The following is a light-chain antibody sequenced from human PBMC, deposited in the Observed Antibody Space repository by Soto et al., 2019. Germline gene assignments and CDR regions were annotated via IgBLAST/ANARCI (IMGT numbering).Light chain of an antibody. Sequence: AIQLTQSPSSLSASVGDRVTITCRASQGISTALAWYQHKPGKASYLLIYAASSLQSGVPSRFSGGGSGTVFTFFFSSLQPEDFATYYCQQFSIYPLTFGGGTKVDIK. CDR1: QGISTA. V-gene: IGKV1-13*02. J-gene: IGKJ4*01. CDR3: QQFSIYPLT. CDR2: AAS.